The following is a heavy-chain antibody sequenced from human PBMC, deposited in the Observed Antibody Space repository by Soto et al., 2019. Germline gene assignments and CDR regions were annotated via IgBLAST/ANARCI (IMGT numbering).Heavy chain of an antibody. V-gene: IGHV3-30*18. Sequence: GGSLRLSCAASGFTFSSYGMHWVRQAPGKGLEWVAVISYDGSNKYYADSVKGRFTISRDNSKNTLYLQMNSLRAEDTAVYYCAKIYCGGDCYSWGNYFDYWGQGTLVTVSS. D-gene: IGHD2-21*02. J-gene: IGHJ4*02. CDR3: AKIYCGGDCYSWGNYFDY. CDR2: ISYDGSNK. CDR1: GFTFSSYG.